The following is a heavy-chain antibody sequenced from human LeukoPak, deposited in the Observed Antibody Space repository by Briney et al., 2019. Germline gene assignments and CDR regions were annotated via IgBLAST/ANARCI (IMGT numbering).Heavy chain of an antibody. V-gene: IGHV4-34*01. Sequence: PSETLSLTCAVYGGSFSSYYWSWIRQPPGKGLEWIGEINHSGSTNYNPSLESRVTISVDTSKNQFSLKLSSVTAADTAVYYCAKATVGGGWFDPWGQGTLVTVSS. D-gene: IGHD2-15*01. J-gene: IGHJ5*02. CDR1: GGSFSSYY. CDR3: AKATVGGGWFDP. CDR2: INHSGST.